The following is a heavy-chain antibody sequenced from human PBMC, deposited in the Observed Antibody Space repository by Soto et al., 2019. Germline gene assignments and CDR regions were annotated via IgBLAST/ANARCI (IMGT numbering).Heavy chain of an antibody. J-gene: IGHJ4*02. CDR3: ARGAIYCSGGRCYPVY. Sequence: PGGSLRLSCAASGFTFDDYGMSWVRQAPGKGLEWVSGLNWNGDSTGYADSVKGRFTISRDNAKNSLYLQMNSLRAEDTALYYCARGAIYCSGGRCYPVYWGQGALVTVLL. CDR2: LNWNGDST. V-gene: IGHV3-20*04. CDR1: GFTFDDYG. D-gene: IGHD2-15*01.